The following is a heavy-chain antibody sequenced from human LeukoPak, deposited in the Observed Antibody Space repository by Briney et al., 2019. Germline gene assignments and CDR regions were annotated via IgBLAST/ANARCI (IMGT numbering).Heavy chain of an antibody. CDR1: GASMINYY. CDR2: IFYSGVT. V-gene: IGHV4-59*01. D-gene: IGHD5-18*01. CDR3: ARLGSQLWRYFDC. J-gene: IGHJ4*02. Sequence: SETLSLTCTMSGASMINYYWGWIRQTPGKGLESLGYIFYSGVTDYNPSLKSRLTISIDTSKSQFSLNLNSVTAADTAVYYCARLGSQLWRYFDCWGQGTLVTVSP.